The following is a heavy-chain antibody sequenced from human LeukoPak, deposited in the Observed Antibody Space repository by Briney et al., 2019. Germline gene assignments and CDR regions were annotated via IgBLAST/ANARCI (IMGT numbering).Heavy chain of an antibody. Sequence: ASVKVSCKVSGYALTELSMHWVRQAPGKGLEWMGGFDPEDGETIYAQKFQGRVTMTEDTSTDTAYMELSSLRSEDTAVYYCATNHMNVLLWFGSFDYWGQGTLVTVSS. D-gene: IGHD3-10*01. CDR1: GYALTELS. V-gene: IGHV1-24*01. J-gene: IGHJ4*02. CDR3: ATNHMNVLLWFGSFDY. CDR2: FDPEDGET.